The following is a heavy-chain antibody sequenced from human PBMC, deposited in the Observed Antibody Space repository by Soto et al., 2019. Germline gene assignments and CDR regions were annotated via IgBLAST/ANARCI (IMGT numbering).Heavy chain of an antibody. J-gene: IGHJ6*02. D-gene: IGHD3-22*01. Sequence: PSETLSLTCTVSGGSISSYYWSWIRQPPGKGLEWIGYIHYSGSTNYNPSLKSRVTISVDTSKNQFSLKLSSVTAADTAVYYCARRLYYDSSGFEGGGMDVWGQGTTVTVSS. CDR1: GGSISSYY. V-gene: IGHV4-59*08. CDR3: ARRLYYDSSGFEGGGMDV. CDR2: IHYSGST.